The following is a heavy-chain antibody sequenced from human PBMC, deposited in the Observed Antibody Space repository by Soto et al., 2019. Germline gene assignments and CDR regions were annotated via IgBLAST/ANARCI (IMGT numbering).Heavy chain of an antibody. Sequence: SETLSLTCTVSGGSISSYFWSWFRQPPGKGLEWIGSFYYSGSTHYNPSLKSRVTMSVDTSKNQFSLRLSSVTAADTAVYYCAMNEYSSSWGLFAPWGQGTLVTVSS. CDR1: GGSISSYF. CDR2: FYYSGST. J-gene: IGHJ5*02. V-gene: IGHV4-59*04. D-gene: IGHD6-13*01. CDR3: AMNEYSSSWGLFAP.